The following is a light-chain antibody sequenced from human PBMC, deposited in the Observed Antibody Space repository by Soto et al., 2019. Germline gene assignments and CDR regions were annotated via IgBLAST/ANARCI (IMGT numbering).Light chain of an antibody. CDR1: QSVSSY. CDR2: DAS. J-gene: IGKJ5*01. V-gene: IGKV3-11*01. Sequence: EIVLTQSPGTLSLSPGGRATLSCRPSQSVSSYLAWYQQKPGQAPRLLIYDASNRATGIPARFSGSGSGTDFTLTISSLEPEDFAVYYCQQRSNWPPITFGQGTRLEIK. CDR3: QQRSNWPPIT.